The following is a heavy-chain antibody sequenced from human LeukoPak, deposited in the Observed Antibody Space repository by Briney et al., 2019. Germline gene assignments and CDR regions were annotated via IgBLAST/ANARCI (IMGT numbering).Heavy chain of an antibody. CDR2: MKPDGSEK. J-gene: IGHJ4*02. V-gene: IGHV3-7*01. Sequence: TGGSLRLSCAASGFPFDISWLNWVRQAPGKGPEWVATMKPDGSEKYYVDSVKGRFTISRDNAKNSVYLRMDSLRVEDTAVYYCAKDAFWGRGTLVTVSS. CDR3: AKDAF. CDR1: GFPFDISW.